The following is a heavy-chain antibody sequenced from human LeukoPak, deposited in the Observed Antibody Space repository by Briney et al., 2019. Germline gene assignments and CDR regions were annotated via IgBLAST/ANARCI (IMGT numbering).Heavy chain of an antibody. Sequence: GGSLRLSCAASGFTFSSYAMSWVRQGPGKGLEWVSAISGSGGSTYYADSVKGRFAIPRDNSKNTLYLQMNSLRAEDTPVYYCATQTMMYFDYWGQGTLVTVSS. CDR2: ISGSGGST. CDR1: GFTFSSYA. J-gene: IGHJ4*02. D-gene: IGHD1/OR15-1a*01. V-gene: IGHV3-23*01. CDR3: ATQTMMYFDY.